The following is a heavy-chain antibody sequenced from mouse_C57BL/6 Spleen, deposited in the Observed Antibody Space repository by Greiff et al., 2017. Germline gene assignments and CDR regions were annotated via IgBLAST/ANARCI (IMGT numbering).Heavy chain of an antibody. CDR3: AREEDRVITTDY. CDR1: GYTFTSYW. CDR2: IYPGSGST. V-gene: IGHV1-55*01. J-gene: IGHJ2*01. Sequence: QVQLQQPGAELVKPGASVKMSCKASGYTFTSYWITWVKPRPGQGLEWIGDIYPGSGSTNYNEKFKSKATLTVDTSSSTAYMQLSSLTSEDSAVYYCAREEDRVITTDYWGQGTTLTVSS. D-gene: IGHD1-1*01.